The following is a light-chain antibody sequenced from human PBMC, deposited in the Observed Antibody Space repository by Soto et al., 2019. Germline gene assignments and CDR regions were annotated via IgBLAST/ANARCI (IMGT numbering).Light chain of an antibody. CDR2: DVS. CDR1: SSDLSGYNY. Sequence: QSVLTQPASGSGSPGQSITISCTGTSSDLSGYNYVSWYQQLPGKAPQLIIYDVSNRPSGVSHRFSGSKSGNTASLTISWLQAEDEAEYYCSSYTSSSTLRLFGGGTQLTV. J-gene: IGLJ2*01. CDR3: SSYTSSSTLRL. V-gene: IGLV2-14*03.